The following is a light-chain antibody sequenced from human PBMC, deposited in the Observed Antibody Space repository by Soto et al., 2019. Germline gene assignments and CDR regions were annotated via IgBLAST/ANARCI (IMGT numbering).Light chain of an antibody. CDR2: GSS. J-gene: IGKJ1*01. CDR1: QSVTSNY. CDR3: QQYGSSGT. V-gene: IGKV3-20*01. Sequence: EIVLTQSPGTLSLSPGERATLSCRASQSVTSNYLAWYQQKPGQAPRLLIYGSSSRATGIPDRFSGRGSGTEFTLTISRLEPEDIAVYYCQQYGSSGTFGQGTKVDIK.